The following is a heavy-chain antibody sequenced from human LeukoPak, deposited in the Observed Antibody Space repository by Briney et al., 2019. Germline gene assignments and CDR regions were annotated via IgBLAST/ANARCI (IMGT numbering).Heavy chain of an antibody. J-gene: IGHJ4*02. V-gene: IGHV4-30-4*01. CDR2: IYFSGST. Sequence: PSETLSLTCTVSGGSISSGDYCWGWIRQPPGKGLEWIGFIYFSGSTYYKPSLRSRFTISVNTSKNQFSLKLSSVTAADTAVYYCARDRYYYDSSGYYHRVGYFVYWGQGTLVTVSS. CDR1: GGSISSGDYC. CDR3: ARDRYYYDSSGYYHRVGYFVY. D-gene: IGHD3-22*01.